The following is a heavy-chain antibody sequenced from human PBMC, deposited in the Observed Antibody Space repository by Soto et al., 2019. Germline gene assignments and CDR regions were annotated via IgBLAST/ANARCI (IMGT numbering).Heavy chain of an antibody. CDR1: GFTFDDYA. CDR3: AKDTHGRGSWYADFDY. D-gene: IGHD6-13*01. Sequence: GGSLRLSCAASGFTFDDYAMHWVRQAPGKGLEWVSGISWNSGSIGYADSVKGRFTISRDNAKNSLYLQMNSLRAEDTALYYCAKDTHGRGSWYADFDYWGQGTLVTVSS. V-gene: IGHV3-9*01. CDR2: ISWNSGSI. J-gene: IGHJ4*02.